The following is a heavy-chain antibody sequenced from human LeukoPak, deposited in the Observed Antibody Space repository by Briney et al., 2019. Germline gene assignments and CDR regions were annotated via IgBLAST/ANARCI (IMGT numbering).Heavy chain of an antibody. J-gene: IGHJ4*02. V-gene: IGHV1-24*01. D-gene: IGHD2-15*01. CDR1: GYTLTELS. CDR2: FDPEDGET. Sequence: ASVKVSCKVSGYTLTELSMHWVRQAPGKGLEWMGGFDPEDGETIYAQKFQGRVTMTRDTSISTAYMELSMLRSDDTAVYYCARNSCSGGSCYENRGYFDYWGQGTLVTVSS. CDR3: ARNSCSGGSCYENRGYFDY.